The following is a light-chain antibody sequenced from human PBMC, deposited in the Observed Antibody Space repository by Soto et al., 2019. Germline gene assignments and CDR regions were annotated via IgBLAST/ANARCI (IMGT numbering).Light chain of an antibody. CDR3: CSYADSSSFRVL. CDR2: DVT. V-gene: IGLV2-11*01. CDR1: SSDVGVYNY. J-gene: IGLJ2*01. Sequence: QSVLTQPRSVSGSPGQSVTISCTGTSSDVGVYNYVSWYQQHPGKAPKLIIYDVTKRPSGVPDRFSGSKSANTASLIISGLQAADEAEYYCCCCSYADSSSFRVLFGGGTKLT.